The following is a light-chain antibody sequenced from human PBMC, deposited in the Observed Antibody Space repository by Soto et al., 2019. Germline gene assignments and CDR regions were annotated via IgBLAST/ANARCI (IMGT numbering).Light chain of an antibody. V-gene: IGKV3-15*01. CDR3: QQYNTGPRIT. J-gene: IGKJ5*01. CDR1: QSVRSN. CDR2: GAS. Sequence: EIVMTQCPANLSVSPGERVTLSCRASQSVRSNLAWYQQKPGQAPRLLIYGASTRATGLPARFSGSGSGTDFTLAISCLHSYDFAVYYCQQYNTGPRITFGLGTRLDIK.